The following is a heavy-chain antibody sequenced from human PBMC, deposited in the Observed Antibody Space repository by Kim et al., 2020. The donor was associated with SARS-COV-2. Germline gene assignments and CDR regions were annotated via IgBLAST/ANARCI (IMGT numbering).Heavy chain of an antibody. CDR2: IYTSGST. CDR1: GGSISSYY. CDR3: AREEGAAAGTYYYYYYGMDV. D-gene: IGHD6-13*01. J-gene: IGHJ6*02. V-gene: IGHV4-4*07. Sequence: SETLSLTCTVSGGSISSYYWSWIRQPAGKGLEWIGRIYTSGSTNYNPSLKSRVTMSVDTSKNQFSLKLSSVTAADTAVYYCAREEGAAAGTYYYYYYGMDVWGQGTTVTVSS.